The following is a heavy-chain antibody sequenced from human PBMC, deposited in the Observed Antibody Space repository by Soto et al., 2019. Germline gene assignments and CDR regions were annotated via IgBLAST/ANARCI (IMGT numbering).Heavy chain of an antibody. Sequence: QVQLVESGGGLVKPGGSLRLSCAASGFTFSDFYMSWIRQAPGKGLEWISYISSGSTNIFYADSVKGRFTVSRDNAKNSLYLQMDSLRAEDTAVYYCARGLNAAGSDYWGQGTLVTVSS. J-gene: IGHJ4*02. CDR3: ARGLNAAGSDY. D-gene: IGHD1-1*01. V-gene: IGHV3-11*01. CDR2: ISSGSTNI. CDR1: GFTFSDFY.